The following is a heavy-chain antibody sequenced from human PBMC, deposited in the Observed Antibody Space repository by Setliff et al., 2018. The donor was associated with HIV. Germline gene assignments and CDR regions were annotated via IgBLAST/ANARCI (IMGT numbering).Heavy chain of an antibody. V-gene: IGHV4-34*01. CDR1: GGSFSGYY. J-gene: IGHJ5*02. CDR3: ARFYGDYETDNWFDP. CDR2: INHSGDT. D-gene: IGHD4-17*01. Sequence: PSETLSLTCAVYGGSFSGYYWTWIRQSPGRGLEWVGEINHSGDTNYNTSLKGRVTISVDTSKNQFSLKLNSVTAADTAVYYCARFYGDYETDNWFDPWGHGVLVTVSS.